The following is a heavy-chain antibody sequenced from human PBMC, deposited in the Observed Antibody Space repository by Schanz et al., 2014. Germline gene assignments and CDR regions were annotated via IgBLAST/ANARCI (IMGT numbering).Heavy chain of an antibody. J-gene: IGHJ3*02. Sequence: EVQLLESGGGLVRPGGSLRLSCAASGFTFSSYTMNWVRQAPGKGLEWVSVISGSGVTIYYADSVKGRFTISRDNSKNTLYLQMNSLRAEDTAVYYCARDGAGRAPDAFDIWGQGTMVTVSS. CDR2: ISGSGVTI. CDR1: GFTFSSYT. V-gene: IGHV3-23*01. D-gene: IGHD1-26*01. CDR3: ARDGAGRAPDAFDI.